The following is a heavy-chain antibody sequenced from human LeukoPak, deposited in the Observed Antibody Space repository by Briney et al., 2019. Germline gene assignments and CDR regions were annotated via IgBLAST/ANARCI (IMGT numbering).Heavy chain of an antibody. V-gene: IGHV3-9*01. J-gene: IGHJ5*02. Sequence: SLRLSCAVSGFTFDDYAMHWVRQAPGKGLEWVSGISWNSGRIGYADSVKGRFTISRDNAKNSLYLQMNSLRPEDTALYYCAKDSSSSGKNNWFDPWGQGTLVTVSS. CDR1: GFTFDDYA. CDR2: ISWNSGRI. CDR3: AKDSSSSGKNNWFDP. D-gene: IGHD6-19*01.